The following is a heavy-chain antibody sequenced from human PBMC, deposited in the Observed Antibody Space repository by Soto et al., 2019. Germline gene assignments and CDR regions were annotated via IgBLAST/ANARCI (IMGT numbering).Heavy chain of an antibody. J-gene: IGHJ5*02. D-gene: IGHD1-26*01. CDR2: IIPIFGTA. V-gene: IGHV1-69*13. CDR1: GGTFSSYA. Sequence: SVKVSCKASGGTFSSYAISWVRQAPGQGLEWMGGIIPIFGTANYAQKFQGRVTITADESTSTAYMELSSLRSEDTAVYYCARIYSGSYWWLDPWGQGTLVTVSS. CDR3: ARIYSGSYWWLDP.